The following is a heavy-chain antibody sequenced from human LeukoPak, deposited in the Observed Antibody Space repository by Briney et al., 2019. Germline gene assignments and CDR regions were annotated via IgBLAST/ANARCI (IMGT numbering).Heavy chain of an antibody. V-gene: IGHV3-23*01. CDR3: AKDGRLVHREDY. Sequence: PGGSLRLSCAASGFTFSDYYVSWIRQAPGKGLEWVSAISGSGGSTYYADSVKGRLTISRDNSKNTLYLQMNSLRAEDTAVYYCAKDGRLVHREDYWGQGTLVTVSS. J-gene: IGHJ4*02. CDR2: ISGSGGST. D-gene: IGHD6-19*01. CDR1: GFTFSDYY.